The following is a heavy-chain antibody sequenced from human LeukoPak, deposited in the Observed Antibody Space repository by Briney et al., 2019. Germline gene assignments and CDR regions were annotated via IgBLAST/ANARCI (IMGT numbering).Heavy chain of an antibody. V-gene: IGHV3-23*01. CDR3: AKDRTSSWYYFDY. CDR2: ISGSGGST. D-gene: IGHD6-13*01. CDR1: GFIFGSCG. J-gene: IGHJ4*02. Sequence: PGGSLRLSCAASGFIFGSCGMHWVRQAPGKGLEWVSAISGSGGSTYYADSVKGRFTISRDNSKDTLYLQMNSLRAEDTAVYYCAKDRTSSWYYFDYWGQGTLVTVSS.